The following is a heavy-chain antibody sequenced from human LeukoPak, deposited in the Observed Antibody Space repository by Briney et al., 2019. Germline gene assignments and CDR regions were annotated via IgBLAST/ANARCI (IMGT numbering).Heavy chain of an antibody. Sequence: PSETLSLTCAVYGVSFSGYYWSWIRQPPGKGLEWIGEINHSGSTNYNPSLKSRVTISVETSNNQFSLKLSSVTAADTAVYYCARYVYCYYYMDVWGKGTTATVSS. CDR3: ARYVYCYYYMDV. CDR1: GVSFSGYY. CDR2: INHSGST. J-gene: IGHJ6*03. D-gene: IGHD3-16*01. V-gene: IGHV4-34*01.